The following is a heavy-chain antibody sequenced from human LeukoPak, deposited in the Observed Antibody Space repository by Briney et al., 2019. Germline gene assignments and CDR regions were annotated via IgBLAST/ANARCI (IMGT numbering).Heavy chain of an antibody. D-gene: IGHD5-12*01. Sequence: SETLSLTCTVSGGSMFSRSYYWGWIRQPPGKGLEWIGSIYDNGGTYYIPSLKSRVTISADTSRNQFTLKLRSVTAADTAAYYCARTGGYSGYALYYYYGMDVWGQGITVTVSS. CDR1: GGSMFSRSYY. CDR3: ARTGGYSGYALYYYYGMDV. V-gene: IGHV4-39*01. CDR2: IYDNGGT. J-gene: IGHJ6*02.